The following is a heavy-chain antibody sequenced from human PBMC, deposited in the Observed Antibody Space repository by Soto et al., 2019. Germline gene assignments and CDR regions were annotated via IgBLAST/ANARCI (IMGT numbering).Heavy chain of an antibody. D-gene: IGHD6-19*01. Sequence: SQTLSLTRAISGDSISSNSAAWNWTGQSPSRGLEWLGRTYYRSKWYNDYAVSVKSRITINPDTSKNQFSLQLNSVTPEDTAVYYCARDLIAVAGSAGVWFDPWGQGNLVTVSS. CDR2: TYYRSKWYN. J-gene: IGHJ5*02. V-gene: IGHV6-1*01. CDR1: GDSISSNSAA. CDR3: ARDLIAVAGSAGVWFDP.